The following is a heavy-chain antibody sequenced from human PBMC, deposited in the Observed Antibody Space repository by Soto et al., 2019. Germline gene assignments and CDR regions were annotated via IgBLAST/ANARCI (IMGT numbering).Heavy chain of an antibody. Sequence: GGSLRLSCVASGFTFSSYAMSWVRQSPGKGLEWVSSISSSSNNIYYADSVKGRFTISRDNAKNSLYLQMNSLRAEDTAVYYCARDKASAFDYWGQGTLVTVSS. J-gene: IGHJ4*02. D-gene: IGHD6-6*01. CDR2: ISSSSNNI. CDR3: ARDKASAFDY. CDR1: GFTFSSYA. V-gene: IGHV3-21*01.